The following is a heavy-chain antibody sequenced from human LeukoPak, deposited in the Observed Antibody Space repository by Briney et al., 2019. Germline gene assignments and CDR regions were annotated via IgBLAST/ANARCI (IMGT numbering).Heavy chain of an antibody. V-gene: IGHV6-1*01. CDR2: TYYRSKWYN. CDR3: ASAFMVTTDGMDV. Sequence: SQTLSLTCAISGDSFSSNSAAWNWIRQSPSRGLQWLVRTYYRSKWYNDYAVSVKSRITINPDTSKNQFSLQLNSVTPEDTAVYYCASAFMVTTDGMDVWGQGTTVTVSS. CDR1: GDSFSSNSAA. J-gene: IGHJ6*02. D-gene: IGHD4-17*01.